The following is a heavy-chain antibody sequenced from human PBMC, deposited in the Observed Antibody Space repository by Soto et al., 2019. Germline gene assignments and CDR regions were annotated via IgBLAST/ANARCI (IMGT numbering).Heavy chain of an antibody. CDR1: GFTFSTYG. Sequence: QVQLVESGGGVVQPGRSLRLSCAASGFTFSTYGMNWVRQAPGKGLEWVAIIWYDGSIKYYADSMKGRFTISRDNSKNTMYLQMNSLRAEDTAVYYCARVGCTGGSCKPYVYYAMDVWGQGTTVTVSS. CDR2: IWYDGSIK. D-gene: IGHD2-15*01. CDR3: ARVGCTGGSCKPYVYYAMDV. J-gene: IGHJ6*02. V-gene: IGHV3-33*01.